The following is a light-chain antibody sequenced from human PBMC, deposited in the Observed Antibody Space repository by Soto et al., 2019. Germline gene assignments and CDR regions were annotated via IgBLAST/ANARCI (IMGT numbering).Light chain of an antibody. CDR3: GTWDSSLSLYV. V-gene: IGLV1-51*02. J-gene: IGLJ1*01. Sequence: QSALTQPPSVSAAPGQKVTISCSGGSSKNGNNYVSWYQQLPGTAPKLLIYENNKRPSGIPDRFSGSKSGTSATLGITGLQTGGEADYYCGTWDSSLSLYVFGTGTKVTVL. CDR2: ENN. CDR1: SSKNGNNY.